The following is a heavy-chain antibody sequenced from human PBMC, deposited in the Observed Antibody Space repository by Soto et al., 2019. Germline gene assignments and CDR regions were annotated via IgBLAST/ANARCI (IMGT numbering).Heavy chain of an antibody. D-gene: IGHD3-22*01. V-gene: IGHV1-69*01. CDR1: GGTFSKYA. J-gene: IGHJ6*02. Sequence: QVQLVQSGAEMQQPGASVRVSCKASGGTFSKYAFSWVRQAPGQGLEWLGGTIPMFGTPNYAQKFQGRVAIAAEESTATVYMELSSLRSEDTAVYFCARPLRDRNYYSGMAVWGQGTTVTVSS. CDR2: TIPMFGTP. CDR3: ARPLRDRNYYSGMAV.